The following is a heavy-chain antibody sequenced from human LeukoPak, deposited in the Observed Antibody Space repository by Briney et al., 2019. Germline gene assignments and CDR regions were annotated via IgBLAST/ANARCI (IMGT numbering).Heavy chain of an antibody. J-gene: IGHJ5*02. D-gene: IGHD3-9*01. CDR3: ARAPLRYFDWSPDWFDP. CDR2: INHSGST. Sequence: PSETLSLTCAVYGGSFSGYYLSWIRQPPGKGLEWIGEINHSGSTNYNPSLKSRVTISVDTSKNQFSLKLSSVTAADKAVYYCARAPLRYFDWSPDWFDPWGQGTLVTVSS. CDR1: GGSFSGYY. V-gene: IGHV4-34*01.